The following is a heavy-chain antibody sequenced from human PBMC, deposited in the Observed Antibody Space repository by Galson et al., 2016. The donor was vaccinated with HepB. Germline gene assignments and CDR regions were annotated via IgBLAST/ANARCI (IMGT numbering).Heavy chain of an antibody. J-gene: IGHJ1*01. CDR2: IYSGGST. D-gene: IGHD5-12*01. CDR3: HSGYDPVQH. V-gene: IGHV3-53*01. Sequence: SLRLSCAASGFGVGNNYMSWVRQAPGKGLEWVSFIYSGGSTYYADTVKGRFTISRDNSKNTLNLQMNGLRAEDTAVYYCHSGYDPVQHWGQGTLVTVSS. CDR1: GFGVGNNY.